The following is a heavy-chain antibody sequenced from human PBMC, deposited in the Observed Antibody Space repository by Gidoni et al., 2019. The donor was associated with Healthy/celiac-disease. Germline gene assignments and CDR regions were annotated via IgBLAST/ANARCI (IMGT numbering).Heavy chain of an antibody. CDR1: GFTFSSYS. CDR3: AREKNQDYCSSTSCYYYYMDV. CDR2: ISSSSSTI. J-gene: IGHJ6*03. Sequence: EVQLVESGGGLVQPGGSLRLSCAASGFTFSSYSMNWVRQAPGKGLEWVSYISSSSSTIYYADSVKGRFTISRDNAKNSLYLQMNSLRAEDTAVYYCAREKNQDYCSSTSCYYYYMDVWGKGTTVTVSS. V-gene: IGHV3-48*01. D-gene: IGHD2-2*01.